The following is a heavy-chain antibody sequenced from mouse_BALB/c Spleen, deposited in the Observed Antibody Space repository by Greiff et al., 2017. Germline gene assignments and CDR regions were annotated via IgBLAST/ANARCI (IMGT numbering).Heavy chain of an antibody. D-gene: IGHD4-1*01. J-gene: IGHJ4*01. CDR3: ARDGTGDYAMDY. Sequence: EVKLMESGGGLVKPGGSLKLSCAASGFTFSDYYMYWVRQTPEKRLEWVATISDGGSYTYYPDSVKGRFTISRDNAKNNLYLQMSSLKSEDTAMYYCARDGTGDYAMDYWGQGTSVTVSS. V-gene: IGHV5-4*02. CDR2: ISDGGSYT. CDR1: GFTFSDYY.